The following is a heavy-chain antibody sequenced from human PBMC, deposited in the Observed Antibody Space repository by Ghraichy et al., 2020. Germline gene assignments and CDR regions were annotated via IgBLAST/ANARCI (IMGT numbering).Heavy chain of an antibody. CDR1: GFTFSSYS. CDR2: ISSSSSYI. J-gene: IGHJ3*02. V-gene: IGHV3-21*01. D-gene: IGHD6-25*01. CDR3: ARPGERDAFDI. Sequence: GSLRLSCAASGFTFSSYSMNWVRQAPGKGLEWVSSISSSSSYIYYADSVKGRFTISRDNAKNSLYLQMNSLRAEDTAVYYCARPGERDAFDIWGQGTMVTVSS.